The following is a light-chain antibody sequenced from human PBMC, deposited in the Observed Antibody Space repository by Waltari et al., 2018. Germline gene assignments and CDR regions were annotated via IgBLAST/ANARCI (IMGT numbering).Light chain of an antibody. CDR3: AAWDDNLNGWA. CDR2: TDN. Sequence: QSVLTQPPSAPGTPGQRVTISCSGSSSTIGFNTVRWYQQVPGAAPRILMYTDNQRPSGVPDRFSGSKSGSSASLAISGLRPEDEADYYCAAWDDNLNGWAFGGGTKVTVL. J-gene: IGLJ3*02. CDR1: SSTIGFNT. V-gene: IGLV1-44*01.